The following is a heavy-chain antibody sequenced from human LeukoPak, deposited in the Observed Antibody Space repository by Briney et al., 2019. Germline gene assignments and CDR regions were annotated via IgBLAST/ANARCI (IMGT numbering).Heavy chain of an antibody. CDR2: INHSGST. CDR1: GGSFSGYY. CDR3: ARRGSSDWFHFDP. J-gene: IGHJ5*02. D-gene: IGHD6-19*01. V-gene: IGHV4-34*01. Sequence: PSETLSLTCAVYGGSFSGYYWNWIRQPPGKGLECIGEINHSGSTNYNPSLKSRVTISVDTSKNQFSLKLSSVTVADTAVYYCARRGSSDWFHFDPWGQGALVTVSS.